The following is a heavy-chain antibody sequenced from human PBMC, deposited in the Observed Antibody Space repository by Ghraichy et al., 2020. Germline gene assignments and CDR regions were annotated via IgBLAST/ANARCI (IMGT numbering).Heavy chain of an antibody. CDR3: ARGSTVVRFYYYDGMDV. D-gene: IGHD4-23*01. CDR1: GFALSSYS. Sequence: GGSLRLSCVGSGFALSSYSMNWVRQAPGKGLEWVSYITSSSRFISYADSVKGRFTVSRDNAQNSLYLQMQSLRDDDTAVYYCARGSTVVRFYYYDGMDVWGQGTTVTVSS. J-gene: IGHJ6*02. V-gene: IGHV3-48*02. CDR2: ITSSSRFI.